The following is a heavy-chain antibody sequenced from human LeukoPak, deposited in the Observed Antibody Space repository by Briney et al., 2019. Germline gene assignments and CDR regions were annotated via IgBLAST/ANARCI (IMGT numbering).Heavy chain of an antibody. D-gene: IGHD6-6*01. CDR1: GFTFSNYW. J-gene: IGHJ4*02. Sequence: PGGSLRLSCAASGFTFSNYWMSWVRQAPGKGLEWVANIKQDGSEKYYVDSVKGRLTISRDNAKNSLYLQMNSLGAEDTAVYYCASGQQLGYWGQGTLVTVSS. V-gene: IGHV3-7*01. CDR2: IKQDGSEK. CDR3: ASGQQLGY.